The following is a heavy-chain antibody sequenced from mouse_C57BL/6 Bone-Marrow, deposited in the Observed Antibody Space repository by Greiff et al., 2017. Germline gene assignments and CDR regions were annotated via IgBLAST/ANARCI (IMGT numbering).Heavy chain of an antibody. J-gene: IGHJ3*01. V-gene: IGHV1-52*01. Sequence: VQLQQSGAELVRPGSSVKLSCKASGYTFTSYWMHWVKQRPIQGLEWIGNIDPSDSETHYNQKFKDKATLTVDKSSSTAYMQLSSLTSEDSAVYYCARSGYDYDQAWFAYWGQGTLVTVSA. CDR2: IDPSDSET. CDR3: ARSGYDYDQAWFAY. CDR1: GYTFTSYW. D-gene: IGHD2-4*01.